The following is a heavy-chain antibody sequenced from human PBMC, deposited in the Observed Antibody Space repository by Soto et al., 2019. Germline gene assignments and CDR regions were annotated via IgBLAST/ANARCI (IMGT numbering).Heavy chain of an antibody. CDR2: ISSSGSSI. J-gene: IGHJ6*02. CDR1: GLTFSDCY. CDR3: ARVRFGEWGYAMDV. Sequence: QVQLVESGGGLVKPGGSLRLSCAASGLTFSDCYMNWIRQAPGKGLEWVSYISSSGSSINYADSVKGRFTISRDNAKNSLYLQMNSQRAEDTAMYYCARVRFGEWGYAMDVWGQGTTVTVSS. D-gene: IGHD3-10*01. V-gene: IGHV3-11*01.